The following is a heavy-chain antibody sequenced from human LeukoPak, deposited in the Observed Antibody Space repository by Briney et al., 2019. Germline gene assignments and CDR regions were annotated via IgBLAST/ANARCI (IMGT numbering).Heavy chain of an antibody. J-gene: IGHJ3*02. D-gene: IGHD3-10*01. CDR1: GFTFSTYS. CDR3: GRGRSITILRGVAISDGFDI. V-gene: IGHV3-21*06. Sequence: GGSLRLSCAASGFTFSTYSMNWVRQAPGKGLEWVSSIATSSDYIYYAGSLKGRFTISRDNAKNSLYLHMNSLRPDDTAVYYCGRGRSITILRGVAISDGFDIWGQGTKVTVS. CDR2: IATSSDYI.